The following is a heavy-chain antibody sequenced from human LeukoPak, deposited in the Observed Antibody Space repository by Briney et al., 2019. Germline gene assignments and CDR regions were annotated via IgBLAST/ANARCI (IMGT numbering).Heavy chain of an antibody. CDR1: GGSISSYY. CDR2: IYYGGST. CDR3: ARVTGYMIEDYFDY. Sequence: ASETLSLTCTVSGGSISSYYWSWIRQPPGKGLEWIGYIYYGGSTDYNPSLKSRVTISVETSKNQFSLKLSSVTAADTAVYYCARVTGYMIEDYFDYWGQGTLVTVSS. V-gene: IGHV4-59*01. J-gene: IGHJ4*02. D-gene: IGHD3-22*01.